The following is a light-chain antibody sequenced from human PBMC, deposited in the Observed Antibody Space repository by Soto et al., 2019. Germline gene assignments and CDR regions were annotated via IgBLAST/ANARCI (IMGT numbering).Light chain of an antibody. Sequence: ETVLTQSPATLSLSPGERATLSCRASQTVDKFLAWYQQKPGQAPRLLIYDTSNRATGIPARFSGSGSGTDFTLTINSLEPEDFAVYYCQQRRTWTPIFTFGPGTTVDIK. J-gene: IGKJ3*01. CDR3: QQRRTWTPIFT. CDR2: DTS. V-gene: IGKV3-11*01. CDR1: QTVDKF.